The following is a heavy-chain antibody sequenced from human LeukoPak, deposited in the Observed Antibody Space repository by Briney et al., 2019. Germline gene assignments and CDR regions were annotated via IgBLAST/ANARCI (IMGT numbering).Heavy chain of an antibody. CDR3: ARVSGDRYFDY. CDR2: INHSGST. D-gene: IGHD4-17*01. J-gene: IGHJ4*02. Sequence: SETLSLTCAVYGGSFSGYYWSWIRQPPGKGLEWIGEINHSGSTNYNPSLKSRVTISVDTSKNQFSLKLSSVTAADTAVYYCARVSGDRYFDYWGQGTLVTVSS. CDR1: GGSFSGYY. V-gene: IGHV4-34*01.